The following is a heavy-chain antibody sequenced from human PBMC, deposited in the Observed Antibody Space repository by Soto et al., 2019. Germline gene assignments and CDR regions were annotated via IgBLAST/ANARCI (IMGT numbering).Heavy chain of an antibody. Sequence: GGSLRLSCAASGFTFSSYWMSWVRQAPGKGLEWVANIKQDGSEKYYVDSVKGRFTISRDNAKNSLYLQMNSLRAEDPAVYYCARDRVAYYYDSSGYSGYWGQGTLVPVSS. CDR1: GFTFSSYW. CDR3: ARDRVAYYYDSSGYSGY. CDR2: IKQDGSEK. V-gene: IGHV3-7*03. J-gene: IGHJ4*02. D-gene: IGHD3-22*01.